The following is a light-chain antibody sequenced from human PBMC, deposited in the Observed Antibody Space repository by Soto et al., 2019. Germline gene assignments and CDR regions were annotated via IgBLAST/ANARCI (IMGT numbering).Light chain of an antibody. CDR1: QSVLYSSNNKNY. J-gene: IGKJ1*01. Sequence: DIVMTQSPDSLAVSLGERATINCKSSQSVLYSSNNKNYLAWYQQKPGQPPKLLIYRASTRESGVPDRFSGSGSGTDFTLTISSLQAEDVPVYYCQQYYSTLPTFGQGTKVEIK. CDR3: QQYYSTLPT. V-gene: IGKV4-1*01. CDR2: RAS.